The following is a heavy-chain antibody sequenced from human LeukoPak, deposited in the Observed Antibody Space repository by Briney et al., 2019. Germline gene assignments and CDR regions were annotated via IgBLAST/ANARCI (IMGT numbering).Heavy chain of an antibody. Sequence: GASVKVSCKASGYTFTSYGISWVRQAPGQGLEWMGIINPSISSTGYAQKFQGRVTMTRDTSTSTVYMELSSLRSEDTAVYYCAGGDSLDYWGQGTLVTVSS. D-gene: IGHD3-16*01. J-gene: IGHJ4*02. V-gene: IGHV1-46*01. CDR3: AGGDSLDY. CDR1: GYTFTSYG. CDR2: INPSISST.